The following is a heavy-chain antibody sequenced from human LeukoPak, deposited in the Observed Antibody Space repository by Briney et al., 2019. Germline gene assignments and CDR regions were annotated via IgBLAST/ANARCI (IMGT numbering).Heavy chain of an antibody. Sequence: SQTLSLTCTVSGGSISSGDYYWSWIRQPPGKGLEWIGYIYYSGSTYYNPSLKSRVTISVDTSKNQFSLKLSSVTAADTAVYYCARCVAVAGIPFDYWGQGTLVTVSS. J-gene: IGHJ4*02. CDR2: IYYSGST. CDR3: ARCVAVAGIPFDY. D-gene: IGHD6-19*01. CDR1: GGSISSGDYY. V-gene: IGHV4-30-4*08.